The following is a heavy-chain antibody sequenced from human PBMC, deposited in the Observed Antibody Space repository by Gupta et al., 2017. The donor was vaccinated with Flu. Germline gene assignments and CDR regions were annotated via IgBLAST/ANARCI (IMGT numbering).Heavy chain of an antibody. CDR2: IYAGGGA. CDR3: ARSTNWYFDL. Sequence: WRWIRQHPGKGLEWIGYIYAGGGADYTPSLKSRLTISLDASGNQCSLKVSSVTDADTAVYYCARSTNWYFDLWGRGTLVTVSS. V-gene: IGHV4-31*02. D-gene: IGHD2-8*01. J-gene: IGHJ2*01.